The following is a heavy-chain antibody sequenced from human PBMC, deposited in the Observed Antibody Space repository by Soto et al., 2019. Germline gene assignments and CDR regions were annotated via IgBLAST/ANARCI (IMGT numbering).Heavy chain of an antibody. CDR1: GFTFSNHW. V-gene: IGHV3-74*01. CDR3: ARDIAGGLDY. D-gene: IGHD2-15*01. J-gene: IGHJ4*02. CDR2: LNPDGSST. Sequence: GALRLSCAASGFTFSNHWMDWVRQAPGKGLVWVSRLNPDGSSTGYADSVRGRLTVSRDNAKNTLYLQMNSLRAEDTAVYYCARDIAGGLDYWGQGILVTVSS.